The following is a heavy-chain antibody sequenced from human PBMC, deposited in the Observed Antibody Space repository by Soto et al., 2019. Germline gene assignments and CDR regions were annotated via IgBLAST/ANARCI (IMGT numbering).Heavy chain of an antibody. V-gene: IGHV3-33*01. D-gene: IGHD3-22*01. CDR1: GFTFSSYG. J-gene: IGHJ3*02. Sequence: QVQLVESGGGVVQPGRSLRLSCAASGFTFSSYGMHWVRQAPGKGLEWVAVIWYDGSNKYYADSVKGRFTISRDNSKKTLYLQMKSLRAEDTAVYYCAREEIVVVITRDVDAFDIWGQGTMVTVSS. CDR3: AREEIVVVITRDVDAFDI. CDR2: IWYDGSNK.